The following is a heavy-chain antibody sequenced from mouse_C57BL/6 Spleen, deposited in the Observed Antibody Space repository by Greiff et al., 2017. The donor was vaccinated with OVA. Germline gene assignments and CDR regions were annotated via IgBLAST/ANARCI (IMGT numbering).Heavy chain of an antibody. D-gene: IGHD2-5*01. CDR1: GYTFTSYW. Sequence: QVQLQQPGAELVKPGASVKLSCKASGYTFTSYWMHWVKQRPGQGLEWIGMIHPNSGSTNYNEKFKSKATLTVDKSSSTAYMQHSSLTTEDSAVYYYGEGDYSNVGGYWGQGTTLTVSS. CDR2: IHPNSGST. J-gene: IGHJ2*01. V-gene: IGHV1-64*01. CDR3: GEGDYSNVGGY.